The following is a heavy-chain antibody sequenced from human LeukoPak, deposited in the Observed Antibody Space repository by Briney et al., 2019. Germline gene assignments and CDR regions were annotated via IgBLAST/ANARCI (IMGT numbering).Heavy chain of an antibody. V-gene: IGHV1-2*02. CDR2: INPNSGGT. CDR3: ARVVVPASAILNWFDP. Sequence: ASVKVSCKASGYTFTGYYMHWVRQAPGQGLEWMGWINPNSGGTNYAQKFQGRVTMTRDTSISTAYMELSRLRSDDTAVYYCARVVVPASAILNWFDPWGQGTLVTVSS. J-gene: IGHJ5*02. D-gene: IGHD2-2*01. CDR1: GYTFTGYY.